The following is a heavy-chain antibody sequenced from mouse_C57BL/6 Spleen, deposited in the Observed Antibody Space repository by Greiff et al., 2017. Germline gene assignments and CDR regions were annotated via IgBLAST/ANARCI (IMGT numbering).Heavy chain of an antibody. V-gene: IGHV3-6*01. CDR3: ARSDYYGSRYFDY. CDR2: ISYDGSN. Sequence: EVQLQESGPGLVKPSQSLSLTCSVTGYSITSGYYWNWIRQFPGNKLEWMGYISYDGSNNYNPSLKNRISITRDTSKNQFFLKLNSVTTEDTATYYCARSDYYGSRYFDYWGQGTTLTVSS. CDR1: GYSITSGYY. D-gene: IGHD1-1*01. J-gene: IGHJ2*01.